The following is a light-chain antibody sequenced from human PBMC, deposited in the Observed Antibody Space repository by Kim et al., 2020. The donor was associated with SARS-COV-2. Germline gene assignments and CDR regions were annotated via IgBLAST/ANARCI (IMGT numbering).Light chain of an antibody. CDR3: QQYISYPWT. Sequence: ASVGDRVTLTCRASLSLGDWLAWSQQKPEKAPNLLIYYASTLQGGVPSRFSGSGSGTDFTLTISGLQPDDFATYYCQQYISYPWTFGRGTKVDIK. J-gene: IGKJ1*01. V-gene: IGKV1-5*01. CDR1: LSLGDW. CDR2: YAS.